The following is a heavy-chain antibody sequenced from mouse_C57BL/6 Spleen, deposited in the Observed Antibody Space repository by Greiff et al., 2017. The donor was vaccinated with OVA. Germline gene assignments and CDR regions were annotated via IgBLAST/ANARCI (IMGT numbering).Heavy chain of an antibody. CDR1: GYTFTDYY. Sequence: EVQLQQSGPELVKPGASVKISCKASGYTFTDYYMNWVKQSHGKSLEWIGDINPNNGGTSYNQKFKGKATLTVDKSSSTAYMELRSLTSEDSAVYYCARYEGYYGYLDYWGQGTTLTVSS. D-gene: IGHD2-1*01. V-gene: IGHV1-26*01. CDR3: ARYEGYYGYLDY. CDR2: INPNNGGT. J-gene: IGHJ2*01.